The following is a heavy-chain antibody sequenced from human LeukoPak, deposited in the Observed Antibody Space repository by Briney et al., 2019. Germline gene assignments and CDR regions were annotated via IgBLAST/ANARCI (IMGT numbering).Heavy chain of an antibody. V-gene: IGHV4-39*07. CDR1: GGSISSDSYH. Sequence: SETLSLTCSVSGGSISSDSYHWGWIRQPPGKGLEWIGSIYYSGKTFYIPSLESRVTISMPTSKTQFSLNLSSVTAADTAVYYCARVGRNGGWHFDYWGQGTLVTVSS. CDR2: IYYSGKT. CDR3: ARVGRNGGWHFDY. J-gene: IGHJ4*02. D-gene: IGHD6-19*01.